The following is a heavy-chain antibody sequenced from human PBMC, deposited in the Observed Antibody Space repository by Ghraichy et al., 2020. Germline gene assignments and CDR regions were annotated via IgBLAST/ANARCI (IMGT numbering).Heavy chain of an antibody. CDR3: ARDKPDYDFWGGHQFGGMDV. D-gene: IGHD3-3*01. V-gene: IGHV3-21*01. CDR1: GFTFSSYS. J-gene: IGHJ6*02. Sequence: GGSLRLSCAASGFTFSSYSMNWVRQAPGKGLEWVSSISSSSSYIYYADSVKGRFTISRDNAKNSLYLQMNSLRAEDTAVYYCARDKPDYDFWGGHQFGGMDVWGQGATVAVSS. CDR2: ISSSSSYI.